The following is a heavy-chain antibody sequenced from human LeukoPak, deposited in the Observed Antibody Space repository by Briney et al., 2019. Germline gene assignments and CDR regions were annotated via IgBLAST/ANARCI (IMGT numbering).Heavy chain of an antibody. Sequence: GGPLRLSCAASGFTFSNYWKSWVRQAPGKGLEWVANIKQDGSDKDYVDSVKGRFTISRDNAKNSLYLQMNSLRAEDTAVFHCARGRKFYDYWGQGTLVSVSS. CDR2: IKQDGSDK. D-gene: IGHD1-14*01. CDR1: GFTFSNYW. V-gene: IGHV3-7*04. J-gene: IGHJ4*02. CDR3: ARGRKFYDY.